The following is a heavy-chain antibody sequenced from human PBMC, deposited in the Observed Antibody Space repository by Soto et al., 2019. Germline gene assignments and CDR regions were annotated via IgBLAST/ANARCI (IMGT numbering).Heavy chain of an antibody. CDR1: GYTFTGYY. D-gene: IGHD6-19*01. Sequence: ASVKVSCKASGYTFTGYYMHWVRQAPGQGLEWMGWINPNSGGTNYAQKFQGWVTMTRDTSISTAYMELSRPRSDDTAVYYCARAGYGSGWFPRNWFDPWGQGTLVTVSS. V-gene: IGHV1-2*04. CDR2: INPNSGGT. CDR3: ARAGYGSGWFPRNWFDP. J-gene: IGHJ5*02.